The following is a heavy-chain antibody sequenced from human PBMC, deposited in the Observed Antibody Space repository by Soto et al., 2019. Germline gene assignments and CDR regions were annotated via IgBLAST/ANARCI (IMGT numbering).Heavy chain of an antibody. Sequence: GGSLRLSCAASGFTFSSYAMSWVRQAPGKGLEWVSAISGSGGSTYYADSVKGRFTISRANSKNTLYLQMNSLRAEDTAVYYCAKDLRQYYDFWSGLGGSPGCFDYGGQGTLVTVSS. CDR2: ISGSGGST. J-gene: IGHJ4*02. CDR1: GFTFSSYA. CDR3: AKDLRQYYDFWSGLGGSPGCFDY. D-gene: IGHD3-3*01. V-gene: IGHV3-23*01.